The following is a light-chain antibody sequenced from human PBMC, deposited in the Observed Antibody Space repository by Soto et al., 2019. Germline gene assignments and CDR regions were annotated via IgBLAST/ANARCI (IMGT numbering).Light chain of an antibody. CDR1: QSVGTS. Sequence: EVVMTQSPATLSVSPGDRVTLSCRAGQSVGTSLAWYQQKPDQAPRLLIYAASTRAIGIPARFSGSGSGTEFSLSISGLQSEDFAVYYCQQYRHWPPYTFGQGTNLEIK. CDR2: AAS. CDR3: QQYRHWPPYT. J-gene: IGKJ2*01. V-gene: IGKV3-15*01.